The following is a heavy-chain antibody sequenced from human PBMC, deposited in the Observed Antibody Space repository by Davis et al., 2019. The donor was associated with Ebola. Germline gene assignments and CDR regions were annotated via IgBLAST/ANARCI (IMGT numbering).Heavy chain of an antibody. CDR2: IYDHST. Sequence: GESPMIPCAASGFTVSSNHMRWVRQAQGKGLEWVSVIYDHSTAYADSVRGRFIISRDKSNNTLYLEMNSLRVDDTAVYYCATTQWLREFDNWGQETLVTVSS. V-gene: IGHV3-53*05. J-gene: IGHJ4*02. D-gene: IGHD6-19*01. CDR3: ATTQWLREFDN. CDR1: GFTVSSNH.